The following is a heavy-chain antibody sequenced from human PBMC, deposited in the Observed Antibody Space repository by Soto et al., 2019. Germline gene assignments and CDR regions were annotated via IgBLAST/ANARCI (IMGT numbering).Heavy chain of an antibody. CDR1: GFTFSSYA. Sequence: GGSLRLSCAASGFTFSSYAMHWVRQAPGKGLEWVAVISYDGSNKYYADSVKGRFTISRDNSKNTLYLQMNSLRAEDTAVYYCARGGGVGATGSLYYYGMDVWGQGTTVTVSS. CDR3: ARGGGVGATGSLYYYGMDV. CDR2: ISYDGSNK. V-gene: IGHV3-30-3*01. J-gene: IGHJ6*02. D-gene: IGHD1-26*01.